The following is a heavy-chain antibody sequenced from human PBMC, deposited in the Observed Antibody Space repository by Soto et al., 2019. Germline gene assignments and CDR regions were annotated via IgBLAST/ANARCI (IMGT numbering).Heavy chain of an antibody. CDR2: FIPRGGGT. D-gene: IGHD3-10*01. J-gene: IGHJ4*02. CDR3: ATAPDSGSALGY. V-gene: IGHV1-46*03. Sequence: QVQLVQSGAEVKSPGASVMVSCNASGYIFTNYYIHWVRQAPGHRLEWMGIFIPRGGGTNYSQKFQVILTMTGYPSMITVYIELSSLTFEDTAVYFCATAPDSGSALGYWGRGTLVTVSS. CDR1: GYIFTNYY.